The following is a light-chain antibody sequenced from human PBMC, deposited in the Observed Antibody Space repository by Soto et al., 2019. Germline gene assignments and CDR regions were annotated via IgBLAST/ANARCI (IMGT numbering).Light chain of an antibody. J-gene: IGKJ1*01. CDR2: EVS. Sequence: IVMTQTPLSLSVTPGQPASISCKSSQSLLHSDGKTFFYWYLQKPGQPPQLLIYEVSNRFSGVPAGFRGRGPGTDFTLKISGVEAEDVGFYYGRKSIQLPGTSGKGTKVKTK. CDR3: RKSIQLPGT. V-gene: IGKV2D-29*01. CDR1: QSLLHSDGKTF.